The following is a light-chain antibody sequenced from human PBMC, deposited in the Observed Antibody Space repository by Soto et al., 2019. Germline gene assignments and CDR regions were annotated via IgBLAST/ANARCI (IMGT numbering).Light chain of an antibody. CDR1: QSLLYSNGYNY. CDR2: LGS. Sequence: EIVLTQSPLSLPVTPGEPASISCRSSQSLLYSNGYNYLVWYLQRPGQSPQLLIYLGSNRASGVPDRFSGSGSGADCTLKISRVEAEEVGVYYCMQALQTPPTFGGGTKVEIK. J-gene: IGKJ4*01. V-gene: IGKV2-28*01. CDR3: MQALQTPPT.